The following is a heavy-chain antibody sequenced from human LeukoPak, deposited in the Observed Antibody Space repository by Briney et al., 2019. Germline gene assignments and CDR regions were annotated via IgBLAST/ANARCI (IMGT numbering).Heavy chain of an antibody. Sequence: GGSLRLSCAASGFTFSRYSMNWVRQAPGKGLEWVSYISRSSSTIHYADSVKGRFTISRDNSKNTLYLQMGSLRAEDMAVYYCARGEGTTVSAYYFDYWGQGTLVTVSS. D-gene: IGHD4-17*01. V-gene: IGHV3-48*01. CDR1: GFTFSRYS. J-gene: IGHJ4*02. CDR2: ISRSSSTI. CDR3: ARGEGTTVSAYYFDY.